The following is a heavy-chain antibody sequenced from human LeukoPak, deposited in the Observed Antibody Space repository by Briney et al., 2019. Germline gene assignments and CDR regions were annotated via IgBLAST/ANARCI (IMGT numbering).Heavy chain of an antibody. J-gene: IGHJ4*02. CDR2: IIPIFGTA. Sequence: GASVKVSCKASGGTFSSYAISWVRQAPGQGLEWMGGIIPIFGTANYAQKFQGRVTITADESTSTAYMELSSLRSEDTAVYYCATLSSSLTGDFDYWGQGTLVTVSS. CDR3: ATLSSSLTGDFDY. V-gene: IGHV1-69*13. D-gene: IGHD6-13*01. CDR1: GGTFSSYA.